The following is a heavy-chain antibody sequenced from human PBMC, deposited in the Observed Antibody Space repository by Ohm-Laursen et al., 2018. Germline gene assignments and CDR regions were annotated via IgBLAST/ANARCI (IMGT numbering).Heavy chain of an antibody. CDR3: AKVPPGGSNYFDY. V-gene: IGHV3-30*18. CDR2: ISYDGSNK. CDR1: GFTFSSYG. J-gene: IGHJ4*02. Sequence: SLRLSCSASGFTFSSYGMHWVRQAPSKGLEWVAVISYDGSNKYYADSVKGRFTISRDNSKNTLYLQMNSLRAEDTAVYYCAKVPPGGSNYFDYWGQGTLVTVSS.